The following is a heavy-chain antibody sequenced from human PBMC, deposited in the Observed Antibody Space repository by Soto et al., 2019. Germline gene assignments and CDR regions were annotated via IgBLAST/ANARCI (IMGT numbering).Heavy chain of an antibody. CDR2: ISSNGGST. D-gene: IGHD5-18*01. Sequence: GGSLRLSCSASGFTFSSYAMHWVRQAPGKGLEYVSAISSNGGSTYYADSVKGRFTISRDNSKNTLYLQMSSLRAEDTAVYYCVKDRRASWIQLWFWVYWGQGTLVTVSS. CDR1: GFTFSSYA. CDR3: VKDRRASWIQLWFWVY. V-gene: IGHV3-64D*06. J-gene: IGHJ4*02.